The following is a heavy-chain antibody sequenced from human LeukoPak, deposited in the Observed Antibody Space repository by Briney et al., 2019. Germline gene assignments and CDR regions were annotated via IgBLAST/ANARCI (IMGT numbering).Heavy chain of an antibody. J-gene: IGHJ4*02. CDR1: GFTFDDYA. CDR3: AKAMPQDSSGYYYLSGIDY. D-gene: IGHD3-22*01. Sequence: GGSLRLSCAASGFTFDDYAMHWVRQAPGKGLEGVSGISWNSGSIGYADSVKGRFTIPRDNAKNSLYLQMNSLRAEDTALYYCAKAMPQDSSGYYYLSGIDYWGQGTLDTVSS. V-gene: IGHV3-9*01. CDR2: ISWNSGSI.